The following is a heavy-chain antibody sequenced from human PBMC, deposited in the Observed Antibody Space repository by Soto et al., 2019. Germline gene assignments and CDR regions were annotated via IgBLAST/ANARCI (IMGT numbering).Heavy chain of an antibody. CDR3: SRAGILTTPYYFDY. D-gene: IGHD4-4*01. V-gene: IGHV3-72*01. J-gene: IGHJ4*01. CDR2: IRNKANSYTT. CDR1: GFTFSDHY. Sequence: GGSLRLSCAAFGFTFSDHYMDWVRQAPGKRLEWVGRIRNKANSYTTEYAASVKGRFTISRDDLKNSLFLQMYSLKTEDTAVYFCSRAGILTTPYYFDYWGQGTLVTVSS.